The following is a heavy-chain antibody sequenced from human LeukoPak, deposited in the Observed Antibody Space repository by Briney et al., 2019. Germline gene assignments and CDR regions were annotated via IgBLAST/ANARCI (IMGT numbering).Heavy chain of an antibody. J-gene: IGHJ5*02. Sequence: SETLSLTSSVSGGSISSSGYYWGWIRQPPGKGLEWIASIYYSGSTYYNPSLKSRVTISVDTSKNQLSLKLSSLTAADTAVYYCARHEYSGSYYGLSWFDPWGQGTLVTVSS. D-gene: IGHD1-26*01. CDR1: GGSISSSGYY. CDR2: IYYSGST. V-gene: IGHV4-39*01. CDR3: ARHEYSGSYYGLSWFDP.